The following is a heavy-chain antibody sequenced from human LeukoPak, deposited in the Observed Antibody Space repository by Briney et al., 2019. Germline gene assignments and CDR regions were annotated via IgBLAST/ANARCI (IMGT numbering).Heavy chain of an antibody. Sequence: PSETLSLTCAVSGGSISSGGYSWSWIRQPPGKGLEWIGYIYHSGSTYYNPSLKSRVTISVDRSKNQFSLKLSSVTAADTAVYYCASGIGGYFDHWGQGTLVTVSS. CDR3: ASGIGGYFDH. D-gene: IGHD1-26*01. CDR2: IYHSGST. J-gene: IGHJ4*02. CDR1: GGSISSGGYS. V-gene: IGHV4-30-2*01.